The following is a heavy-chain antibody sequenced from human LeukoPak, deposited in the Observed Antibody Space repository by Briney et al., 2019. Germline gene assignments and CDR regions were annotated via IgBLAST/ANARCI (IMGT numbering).Heavy chain of an antibody. Sequence: SETLSLTCAVYGGSFSVYYWSWIRQPPGKGLEWIGEINHSGSTNYNPSLKSRVTISVDTSKNQFSLKLSSVTAADTAVYYCAREGYRSRYDGDYWGQGTLVTVSS. D-gene: IGHD5-12*01. J-gene: IGHJ4*02. CDR1: GGSFSVYY. V-gene: IGHV4-34*01. CDR3: AREGYRSRYDGDY. CDR2: INHSGST.